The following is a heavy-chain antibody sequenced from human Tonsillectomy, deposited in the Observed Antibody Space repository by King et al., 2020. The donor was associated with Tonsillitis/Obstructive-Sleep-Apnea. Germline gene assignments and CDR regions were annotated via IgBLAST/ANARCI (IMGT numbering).Heavy chain of an antibody. CDR2: IWVDGSNK. J-gene: IGHJ3*02. V-gene: IGHV3-33*06. D-gene: IGHD5-18*01. Sequence: VQLVESGGGVVQPGRSLRLSWAASGFTFSTSGMHWVRQAPGKGLEWVAVIWVDGSNKYYTDSLKGRFTISRDNSKNTLYLQMNSLRAEETAVYYCAKDRGFTYGPSDAFDIWGQGTMVTVSS. CDR1: GFTFSTSG. CDR3: AKDRGFTYGPSDAFDI.